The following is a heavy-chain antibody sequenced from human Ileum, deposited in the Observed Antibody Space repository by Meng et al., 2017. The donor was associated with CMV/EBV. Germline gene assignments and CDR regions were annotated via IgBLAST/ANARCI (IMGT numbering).Heavy chain of an antibody. Sequence: ASVKVSCKVSGYTLTELPMHWVRQAPGKGLEWMGGFDPEAGAKIYAQKFQGRLTMTEDTSTGTAYMELSSLRSEDTAVYYCATAHTVLLGHCTSTTCYTLDSWGQGTLVTVSS. J-gene: IGHJ4*02. CDR3: ATAHTVLLGHCTSTTCYTLDS. CDR1: GYTLTELP. D-gene: IGHD2-2*02. CDR2: FDPEAGAK. V-gene: IGHV1-24*01.